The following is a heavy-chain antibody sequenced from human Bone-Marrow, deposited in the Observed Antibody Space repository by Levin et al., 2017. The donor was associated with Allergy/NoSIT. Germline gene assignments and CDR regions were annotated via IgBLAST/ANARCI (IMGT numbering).Heavy chain of an antibody. D-gene: IGHD3-3*01. V-gene: IGHV2-5*01. CDR3: AHRPPYYDFWSGYYWDYNWFDP. CDR1: GFSLSTSGVG. CDR2: IYWNDDK. Sequence: ESGPTLVKPTQTLTLTCTFSGFSLSTSGVGVGWIRQPPGKALEWLALIYWNDDKRYSPSLKSRLTITKDTSKNQVVLTMTNMDPVDTATYYCAHRPPYYDFWSGYYWDYNWFDPWGQGTLVTVSS. J-gene: IGHJ5*02.